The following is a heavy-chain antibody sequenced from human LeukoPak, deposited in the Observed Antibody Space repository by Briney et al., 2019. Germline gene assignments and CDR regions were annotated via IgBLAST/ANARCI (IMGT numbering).Heavy chain of an antibody. D-gene: IGHD5-24*01. CDR3: ARLDGTDSHFDF. J-gene: IGHJ4*02. Sequence: ASVKVSCKASGYTFTGYYMHGVRQAPGQGLEWMGWINPNSGDTNYAQKFQGRVTMTSDTSITTAYMELNRLRSDDTAVYYCARLDGTDSHFDFWGQGTLVTVSS. CDR2: INPNSGDT. V-gene: IGHV1-2*02. CDR1: GYTFTGYY.